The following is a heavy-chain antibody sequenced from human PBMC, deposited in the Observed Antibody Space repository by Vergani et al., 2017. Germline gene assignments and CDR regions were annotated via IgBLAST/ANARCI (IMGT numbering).Heavy chain of an antibody. Sequence: QVQLVESGGGVVQPGRSLRLSCAASGFTFSSYAMHWVRQAPGKGLEWGAVISYDGSNKYYADSVKGRFTISRDNSKNTLYLQMNSLRAEDTAVYYCAREGASTTGTTGSYMDVWGKGTTVTVSS. CDR1: GFTFSSYA. CDR3: AREGASTTGTTGSYMDV. CDR2: ISYDGSNK. D-gene: IGHD1-1*01. V-gene: IGHV3-30-3*01. J-gene: IGHJ6*03.